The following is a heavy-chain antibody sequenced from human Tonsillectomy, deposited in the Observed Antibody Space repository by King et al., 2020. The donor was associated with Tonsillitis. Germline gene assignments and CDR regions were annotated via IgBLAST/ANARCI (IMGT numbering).Heavy chain of an antibody. V-gene: IGHV5-51*01. CDR1: EYSFITYW. CDR3: ARHSRGSCSGGTCYSIDY. CDR2: IYPGDSDT. J-gene: IGHJ4*02. D-gene: IGHD2-15*01. Sequence: QLVQSGAEVKKPGESLKISCKGSEYSFITYWIGWVRQMPGKGLEWMGIIYPGDSDTRYSPSFQGQVTISVDKSISTAYLQWSSLKASDTAMYYCARHSRGSCSGGTCYSIDYWGQGTLVTVSS.